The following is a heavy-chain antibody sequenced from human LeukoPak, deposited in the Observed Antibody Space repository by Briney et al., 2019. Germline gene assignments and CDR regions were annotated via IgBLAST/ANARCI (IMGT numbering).Heavy chain of an antibody. Sequence: GGSLRLSCAASGFTFSSYAMSWVRQAPGKGLEWVSAISGSGGNTYYADSVKGRFTISRDNSKNTLYLQMNSLRAEDTAVYYCAKGPSDYDFWSGSAPNYYMDVWGKGTTVTVSS. V-gene: IGHV3-23*01. CDR1: GFTFSSYA. D-gene: IGHD3-3*01. CDR3: AKGPSDYDFWSGSAPNYYMDV. J-gene: IGHJ6*03. CDR2: ISGSGGNT.